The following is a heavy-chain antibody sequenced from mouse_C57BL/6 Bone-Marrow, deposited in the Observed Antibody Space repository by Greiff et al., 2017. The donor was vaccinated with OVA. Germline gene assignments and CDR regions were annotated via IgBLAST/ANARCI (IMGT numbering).Heavy chain of an antibody. V-gene: IGHV1-55*01. Sequence: VQLQQSGAELVKPGASVKMSCKASGYTFTSYWITWVKQRPGQGLEWIGDIYPGSGSTNYNEKLKSKATLTVDTSSSTAYMQLSSLTSEDSAVYYCARRYGGSSWWIDVWGAGAPVTVSS. J-gene: IGHJ1*01. CDR1: GYTFTSYW. CDR2: IYPGSGST. D-gene: IGHD1-1*01. CDR3: ARRYGGSSWWIDV.